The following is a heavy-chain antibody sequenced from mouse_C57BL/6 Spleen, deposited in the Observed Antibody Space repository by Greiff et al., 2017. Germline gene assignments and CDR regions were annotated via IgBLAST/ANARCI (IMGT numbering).Heavy chain of an antibody. D-gene: IGHD1-1*01. CDR2: ISNLAYSI. J-gene: IGHJ4*01. Sequence: DVMLVESGGGLVQPGGSLKLSCAASGFTFSDYGMAWVRQAPRKGPEWVAFISNLAYSIYYADTVTGRFTISRENAKNTLYLEMSSLRSEDTAMYYCARHDYYGSSLYAMDYWGQGTSVTVSS. CDR1: GFTFSDYG. V-gene: IGHV5-15*01. CDR3: ARHDYYGSSLYAMDY.